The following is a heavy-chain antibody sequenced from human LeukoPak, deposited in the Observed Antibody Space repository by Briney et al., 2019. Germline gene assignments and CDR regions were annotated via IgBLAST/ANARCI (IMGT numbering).Heavy chain of an antibody. CDR3: ARDPKWLRSRLSYFDY. J-gene: IGHJ4*02. CDR2: ISYDGSNK. Sequence: GGSLRLSCAASGFTFSSYAMHWVRQAPGKGLEWVAVISYDGSNKYYADSVKGRLTISRDNSKNTLYLQMNSLRAEDTAVYYCARDPKWLRSRLSYFDYWGQGTLVTVSS. V-gene: IGHV3-30-3*01. D-gene: IGHD5-12*01. CDR1: GFTFSSYA.